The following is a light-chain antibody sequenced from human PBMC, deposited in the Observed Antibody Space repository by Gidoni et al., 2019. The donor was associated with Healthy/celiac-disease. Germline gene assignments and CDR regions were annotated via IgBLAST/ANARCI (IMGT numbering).Light chain of an antibody. J-gene: IGKJ1*01. CDR2: AAS. CDR3: QQYYSYPRT. V-gene: IGKV1-8*01. CDR1: QGISSY. Sequence: AIRMTQSPSSFSASTGDRVTITCRASQGISSYLAWYQQKPGKAPKLLIYAASTLQSGVPSRFSCSGSGTDFTLTISCLQSEDFATYYSQQYYSYPRTFGQGTKVEIK.